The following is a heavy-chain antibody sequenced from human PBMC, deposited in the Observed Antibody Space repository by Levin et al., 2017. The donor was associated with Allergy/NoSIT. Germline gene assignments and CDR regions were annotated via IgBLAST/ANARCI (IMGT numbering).Heavy chain of an antibody. Sequence: GESLKISCKGSGYSFTSYWIGWVRQMPGKGLEWMGIIYPGDSDTRYSPSFQGQVTISADKSISTAYLQWSSLKASDTAMYYCAGDGGDQLLSSDAFDSWGQGTMVTVSS. D-gene: IGHD2-2*01. CDR1: GYSFTSYW. CDR2: IYPGDSDT. J-gene: IGHJ3*02. CDR3: AGDGGDQLLSSDAFDS. V-gene: IGHV5-51*01.